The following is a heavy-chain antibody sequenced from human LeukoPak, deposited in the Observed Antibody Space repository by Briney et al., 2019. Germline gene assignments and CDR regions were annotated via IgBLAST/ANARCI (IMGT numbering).Heavy chain of an antibody. CDR2: MNPNSGNT. J-gene: IGHJ4*02. Sequence: ASVKVSCKASGYTFTSYDINWVRQATGQGLEWMGWMNPNSGNTGYAQKFQGRVTMTRNTSISTAYMELSSLRSEDTAVYYCARRYCSGGSCYSDYWGQGTLVTVSS. D-gene: IGHD2-15*01. V-gene: IGHV1-8*01. CDR3: ARRYCSGGSCYSDY. CDR1: GYTFTSYD.